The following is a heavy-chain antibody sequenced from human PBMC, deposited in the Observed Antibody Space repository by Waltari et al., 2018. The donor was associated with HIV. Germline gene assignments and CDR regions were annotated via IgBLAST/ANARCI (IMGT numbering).Heavy chain of an antibody. J-gene: IGHJ4*02. CDR1: AGSITSLY. CDR3: AGGYTYGSKFDY. CDR2: VFHEGGT. Sequence: VQLQESGPALFRPSVHLSHTCPVSAGSITSLYWSWIRQPPGKRLQWIGYVFHEGGTNSYPSLKSRVTMSVDTSKNQFSLSLRSVTAADTAIYYCAGGYTYGSKFDYWGQGILVTVSS. D-gene: IGHD5-18*01. V-gene: IGHV4-59*11.